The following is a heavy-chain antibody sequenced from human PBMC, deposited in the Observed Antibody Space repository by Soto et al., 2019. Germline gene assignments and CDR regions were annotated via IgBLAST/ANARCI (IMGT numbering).Heavy chain of an antibody. D-gene: IGHD4-17*01. J-gene: IGHJ2*01. CDR1: GYTFSSHG. V-gene: IGHV1-18*01. CDR2: ISPSSGDT. Sequence: QVQLVQSGAEVKEPGASVKVSCKTSGYTFSSHGLYWVRQAPGQGLEWMGWISPSSGDTNYEQRFQGRVTLSTDTSTSTAYLELTSLTSDDTAVYFCGREAGDYDWDFDLWGRGTPVTVSS. CDR3: GREAGDYDWDFDL.